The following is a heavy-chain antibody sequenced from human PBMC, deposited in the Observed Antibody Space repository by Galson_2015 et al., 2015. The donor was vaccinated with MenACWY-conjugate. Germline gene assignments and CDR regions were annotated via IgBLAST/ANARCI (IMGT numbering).Heavy chain of an antibody. CDR3: AKAITILDY. D-gene: IGHD3-10*01. Sequence: SLRLSCAASGFIFSSYCMNWVRQAPGRGLEWVSYISSSSSSINYADSVKGRFTISRDNAKNSLYLQMNSLRAEDTAVYYCAKAITILDYWGQRTLVTVSS. V-gene: IGHV3-48*01. CDR2: ISSSSSSI. CDR1: GFIFSSYC. J-gene: IGHJ4*02.